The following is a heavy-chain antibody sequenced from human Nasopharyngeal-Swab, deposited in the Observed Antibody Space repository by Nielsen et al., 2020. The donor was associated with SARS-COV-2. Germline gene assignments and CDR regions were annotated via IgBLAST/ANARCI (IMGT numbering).Heavy chain of an antibody. Sequence: SETLSLTCTVSGASISSYYWSWIRQPAGKGLEWFGRIYARGRIYTSGSPNYNPSLTSRVTVSVDTSKNQFSLKLSSVPAADTAVYYCARAAAAADTIDYFDYWGQGTLVTVSS. J-gene: IGHJ4*02. CDR1: GASISSYY. CDR2: IYTSGSP. D-gene: IGHD6-13*01. V-gene: IGHV4-4*07. CDR3: ARAAAAADTIDYFDY.